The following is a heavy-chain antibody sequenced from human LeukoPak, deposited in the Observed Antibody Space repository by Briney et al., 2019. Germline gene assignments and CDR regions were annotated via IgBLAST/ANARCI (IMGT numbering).Heavy chain of an antibody. D-gene: IGHD6-25*01. CDR3: ARDQRGYADWFDP. J-gene: IGHJ5*02. CDR2: IYYSGST. V-gene: IGHV4-39*07. Sequence: PSETLSLTCAVYGGSFSSYYWGWIRQPPGKGLEWIGSIYYSGSTYYNPSLKSRVTISVDTSKNQFSLNLSSVTAADTAVYYCARDQRGYADWFDPWGQGTLVTVSS. CDR1: GGSFSSYY.